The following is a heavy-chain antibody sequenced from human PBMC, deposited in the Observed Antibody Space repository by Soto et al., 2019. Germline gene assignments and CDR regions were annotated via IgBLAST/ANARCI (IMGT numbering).Heavy chain of an antibody. CDR3: ARGRGWRDY. D-gene: IGHD6-19*01. Sequence: XSVKVSCKASGYSFTSYDINWVRQATGQGLEWMGWMDPKTGNTDYGQKFQGRVTMTRNTSISTAYMELSSLTSEDTAVYYCARGRGWRDYWGQGTLVTVSS. CDR1: GYSFTSYD. V-gene: IGHV1-8*01. CDR2: MDPKTGNT. J-gene: IGHJ4*02.